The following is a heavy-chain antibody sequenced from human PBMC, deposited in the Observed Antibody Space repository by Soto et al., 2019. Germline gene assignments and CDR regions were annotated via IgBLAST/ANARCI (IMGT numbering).Heavy chain of an antibody. CDR1: GFTFSSYA. CDR3: AKDSYGFLEWFLDY. J-gene: IGHJ4*02. V-gene: IGHV3-23*01. CDR2: ISGSGGST. D-gene: IGHD3-3*01. Sequence: GGSLRLSCAASGFTFSSYAMSWVRQAPGKGLEWVSAISGSGGSTYYADSVKGRFTISRDNSKNTLYLQMNSLRAEDTAVYYCAKDSYGFLEWFLDYWGQGTLVTVSS.